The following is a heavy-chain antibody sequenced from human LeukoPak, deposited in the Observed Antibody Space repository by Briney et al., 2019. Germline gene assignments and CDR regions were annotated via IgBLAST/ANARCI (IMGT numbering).Heavy chain of an antibody. J-gene: IGHJ6*03. CDR1: GFTFSSYE. D-gene: IGHD3-9*01. CDR3: ARDLNYDILTDNYMDV. CDR2: ISSSGSTI. Sequence: GGSLRLSCAASGFTFSSYEMNWVRQAPGKGLEWVSYISSSGSTIYYADSVKGRFTISRDNAKNSLYLQMNSLRAEDTAVYYCARDLNYDILTDNYMDVWGKGTTVTVSS. V-gene: IGHV3-48*03.